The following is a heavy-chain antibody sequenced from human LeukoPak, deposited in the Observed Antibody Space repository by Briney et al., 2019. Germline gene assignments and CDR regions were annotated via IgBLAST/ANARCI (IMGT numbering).Heavy chain of an antibody. D-gene: IGHD1-26*01. CDR3: ARDLNRRVGATPFDY. J-gene: IGHJ4*02. CDR2: IYYSGST. V-gene: IGHV4-30-4*01. Sequence: PSETLSLTCTVSGGSISSGDYYWSWIRQPPGKGLEWIGYIYYSGSTYYNPSLKSRVTISVDTSKNQFSLKLSSVTAADTAVYYCARDLNRRVGATPFDYWGQGTLVTVSS. CDR1: GGSISSGDYY.